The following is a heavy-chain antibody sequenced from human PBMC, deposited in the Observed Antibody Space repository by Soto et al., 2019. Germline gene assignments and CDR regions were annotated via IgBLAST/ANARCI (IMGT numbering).Heavy chain of an antibody. D-gene: IGHD3-10*01. CDR1: GFTFSSYG. CDR2: ISYDGSNK. J-gene: IGHJ6*01. Sequence: GGSMRPSCAASGFTFSSYGMHWVRQAPGKGLEWVAVISYDGSNKYYADSVKGRFTISRDNSKNTLYLQMNSLRPEDTAVYYCVKDRYGSETYTYYCGMDGWGQGSKVTLFS. CDR3: VKDRYGSETYTYYCGMDG. V-gene: IGHV3-30*18.